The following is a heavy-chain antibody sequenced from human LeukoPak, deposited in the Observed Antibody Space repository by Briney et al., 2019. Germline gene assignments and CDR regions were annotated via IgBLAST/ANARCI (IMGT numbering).Heavy chain of an antibody. CDR3: ARDARATVTTFPIDY. Sequence: GGSLRLSCAASGFSFNAYSMYWVRQAPGKGLEWVASISDDETTKYYADSVKGRFTISRDNSKNTLYLLINSLEAEDTAVYYCARDARATVTTFPIDYWGQGTLVTVSS. CDR1: GFSFNAYS. CDR2: ISDDETTK. J-gene: IGHJ4*02. D-gene: IGHD4-17*01. V-gene: IGHV3-30-3*01.